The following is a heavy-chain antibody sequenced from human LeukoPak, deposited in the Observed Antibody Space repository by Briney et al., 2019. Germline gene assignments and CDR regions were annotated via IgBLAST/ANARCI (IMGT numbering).Heavy chain of an antibody. J-gene: IGHJ4*02. D-gene: IGHD3-3*01. V-gene: IGHV3-7*04. Sequence: GGSLRLSCAASGFTFSIYWMSWVRQAPGKGLEWVANIKKDGGEKDYVDSVKGRFTISRDNAKNSLYLQMNSLRAEDTAVYYCVRFTRPYYFDYWGQGNLVTVSS. CDR3: VRFTRPYYFDY. CDR2: IKKDGGEK. CDR1: GFTFSIYW.